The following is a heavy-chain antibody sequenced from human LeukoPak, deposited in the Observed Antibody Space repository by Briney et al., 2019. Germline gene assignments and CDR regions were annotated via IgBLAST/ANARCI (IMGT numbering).Heavy chain of an antibody. V-gene: IGHV1-2*02. CDR1: GYTFTGYY. Sequence: ASVKVSCKASGYTFTGYYMHWVRQAPGQGLEWMGWINPNSGGTNYAQKFQGRVTMTRDTSISTAYMELSRLRPDDTAVYYCARGQYCSGGSCYAFDYWGQGTLVTVSS. J-gene: IGHJ4*02. CDR2: INPNSGGT. CDR3: ARGQYCSGGSCYAFDY. D-gene: IGHD2-15*01.